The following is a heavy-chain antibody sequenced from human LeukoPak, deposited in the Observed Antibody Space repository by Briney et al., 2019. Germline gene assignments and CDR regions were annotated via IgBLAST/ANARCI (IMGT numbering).Heavy chain of an antibody. CDR3: AKDNGYTYGTIFDY. J-gene: IGHJ4*02. V-gene: IGHV3-74*01. Sequence: GGSLRLSCAASGFTFSTYWVHWVRQAPGKGLVWVSRINPDGSRTDYADSVKGRFTISRDNSKNTLYLQMNSLRAEDTAVYYCAKDNGYTYGTIFDYWGQGTLVTVSS. CDR2: INPDGSRT. CDR1: GFTFSTYW. D-gene: IGHD5-18*01.